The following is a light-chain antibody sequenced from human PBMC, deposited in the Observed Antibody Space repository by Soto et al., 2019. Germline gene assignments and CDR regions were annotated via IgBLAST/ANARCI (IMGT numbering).Light chain of an antibody. J-gene: IGKJ2*01. CDR3: QQDSNSMYI. CDR1: QSVSSSY. V-gene: IGKV3-20*01. CDR2: GAS. Sequence: EIVLTQSPGTLSLSPGERATLSCRASQSVSSSYLAWYQQKPGQAPRLLIYGASNRATGIPDRFSGSGAGTYFTLTISSLEPEDFAVYYCQQDSNSMYIFGPGTKLEIK.